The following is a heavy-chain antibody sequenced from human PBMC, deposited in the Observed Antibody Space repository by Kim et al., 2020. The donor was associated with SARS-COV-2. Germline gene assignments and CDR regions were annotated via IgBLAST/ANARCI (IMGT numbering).Heavy chain of an antibody. Sequence: YADSVKGRFTISRDNSRTTLYLQMNSLRAGDTAVYYCARELLGYYGMDVWGQGTTVTVSS. J-gene: IGHJ6*02. D-gene: IGHD3-16*01. CDR3: ARELLGYYGMDV. V-gene: IGHV3-33*01.